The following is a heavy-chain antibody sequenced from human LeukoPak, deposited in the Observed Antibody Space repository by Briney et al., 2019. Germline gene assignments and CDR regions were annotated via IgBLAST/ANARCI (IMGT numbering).Heavy chain of an antibody. V-gene: IGHV4-39*01. Sequence: PSENLSLTCSVSGGSISSSSYSWGWIRQPPGKGLEWIGSIYNSGSTYYTPSLKSRVTMSVDTSKNQFSLKLSSVTAADTAVYYCARQGIAGYWGQGTLVTVSS. D-gene: IGHD6-13*01. J-gene: IGHJ4*02. CDR1: GGSISSSSYS. CDR2: IYNSGST. CDR3: ARQGIAGY.